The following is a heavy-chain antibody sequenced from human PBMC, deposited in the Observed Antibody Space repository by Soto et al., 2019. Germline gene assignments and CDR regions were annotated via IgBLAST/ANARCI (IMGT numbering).Heavy chain of an antibody. CDR2: IYWDDDK. V-gene: IGHV2-5*02. D-gene: IGHD2-2*01. CDR1: GFSFSTSGVG. J-gene: IGHJ4*02. CDR3: AHSHGTSARCYGLDY. Sequence: QITLKESGPTLVKPTQTLTLTCTFSGFSFSTSGVGVGWIRQPPGRALEWLALIYWDDDKRYSPSLSSSLTITKDTSKNQVVLTMDNVDPVDTATYYGAHSHGTSARCYGLDYWGQGILVTVSS.